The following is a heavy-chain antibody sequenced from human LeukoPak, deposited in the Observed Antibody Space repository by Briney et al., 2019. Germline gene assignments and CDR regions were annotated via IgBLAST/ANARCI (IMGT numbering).Heavy chain of an antibody. J-gene: IGHJ4*02. CDR2: INWNGGST. CDR1: GFTFDDYG. D-gene: IGHD3-10*01. CDR3: ARRGNYYGSGSYYWFDY. Sequence: RPGGSLRLSCAASGFTFDDYGMSWVRQAPGKGLEWVSGINWNGGSTGYADSVKGRFTISRDNAKNSLYLQMNSLRAEDTALYYCARRGNYYGSGSYYWFDYWGQGTLVTVSS. V-gene: IGHV3-20*04.